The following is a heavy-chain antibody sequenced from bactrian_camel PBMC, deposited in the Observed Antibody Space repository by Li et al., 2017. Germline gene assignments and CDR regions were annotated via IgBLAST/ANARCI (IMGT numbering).Heavy chain of an antibody. V-gene: IGHV3S6*01. CDR3: ATGGRLGWTLFAY. Sequence: HVQLVESGGGLVRPGGSLRLSCSAGGSTSMYWWMGWVRQTPGKGLKWVSTLKWDGTDTYYVDSVKGRFTISRDNAKNTLNLQMNSLKTEDTAVYYCATGGRLGWTLFAYWGQGTQVTVS. D-gene: IGHD1*01. CDR1: GSTSMYWW. CDR2: LKWDGTDT. J-gene: IGHJ6*01.